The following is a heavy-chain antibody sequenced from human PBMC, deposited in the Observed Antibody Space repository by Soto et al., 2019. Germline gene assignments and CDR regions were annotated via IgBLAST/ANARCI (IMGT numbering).Heavy chain of an antibody. J-gene: IGHJ6*03. CDR3: ARDWSDYGSGSYYKYYYYMDV. D-gene: IGHD3-10*01. CDR2: ISSSSSYI. V-gene: IGHV3-21*01. CDR1: GFTFSSYS. Sequence: GGSLRLSCAASGFTFSSYSMNWVRQAPGKGLEWVSSISSSSSYIYYADSVKGRFTISRDNAKNSLYLQMNSLRAEDTAVYYCARDWSDYGSGSYYKYYYYMDVWGKGTTVTVSS.